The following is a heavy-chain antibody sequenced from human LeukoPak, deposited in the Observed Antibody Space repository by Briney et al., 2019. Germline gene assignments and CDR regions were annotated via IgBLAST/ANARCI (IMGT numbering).Heavy chain of an antibody. CDR3: ARSSIGWFDP. CDR1: GGSLSGYY. Sequence: SETLSLTCAAYGGSLSGYYWSWIRQPPGKGLEWIGEINHSGSTKYNPSLKSRVSISVDTSKNQFSLKLKSVTAADTAVYYCARSSIGWFDPWGQGTLVTVSS. CDR2: INHSGST. J-gene: IGHJ5*02. D-gene: IGHD6-6*01. V-gene: IGHV4-34*01.